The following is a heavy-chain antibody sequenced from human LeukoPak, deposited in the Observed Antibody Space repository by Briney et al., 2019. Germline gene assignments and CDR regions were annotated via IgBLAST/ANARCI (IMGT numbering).Heavy chain of an antibody. CDR3: ARQLYYYGMDV. J-gene: IGHJ6*02. V-gene: IGHV4-59*08. CDR2: IYYSGST. Sequence: PSETLSLTCTVSGGSISSYYWSWIRQPPGKGLEWIGYIYYSGSTNYNPSLKSRVTISVDTSKNQFFLKLSSVTAADTAVYYCARQLYYYGMDVWGQGTTVTVSS. CDR1: GGSISSYY.